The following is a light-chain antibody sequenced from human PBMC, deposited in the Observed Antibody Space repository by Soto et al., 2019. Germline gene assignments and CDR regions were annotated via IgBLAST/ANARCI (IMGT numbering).Light chain of an antibody. CDR3: HQYNNWPWT. Sequence: EIVLTQSPGTLSLSPGERATLSCRASQSVSNSLAWYQQKTGQAPRLLISGASSRATGIPDRFSGSGSGTDFTLTISRLEPEDFALYYCHQYNNWPWTFGQGTKVDIK. CDR1: QSVSNS. CDR2: GAS. J-gene: IGKJ1*01. V-gene: IGKV3-20*01.